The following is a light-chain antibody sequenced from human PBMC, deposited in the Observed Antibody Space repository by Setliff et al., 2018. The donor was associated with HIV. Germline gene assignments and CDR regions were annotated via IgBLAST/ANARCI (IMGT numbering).Light chain of an antibody. J-gene: IGLJ3*02. Sequence: QSVLAQPASVSGSPGQSITISCTGTSSDVGGYKYVSWYQQHPGKAPKLMIYDVSNRPSGVSNRFSGSRSGNSASLSISGLQAEDEADYYCSSYAGNKSRVFGGGTKVTVL. CDR1: SSDVGGYKY. CDR2: DVS. CDR3: SSYAGNKSRV. V-gene: IGLV2-14*03.